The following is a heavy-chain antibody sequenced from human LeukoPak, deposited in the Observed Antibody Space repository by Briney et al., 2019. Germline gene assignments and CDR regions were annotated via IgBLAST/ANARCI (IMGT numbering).Heavy chain of an antibody. CDR1: GDSISSSSYC. CDR3: ARHSRSAYTGYENAFDI. V-gene: IGHV4-39*01. D-gene: IGHD5-12*01. CDR2: IYNSANT. Sequence: SETLSLTCAVSGDSISSSSYCWDWIRQPPGKGLEWIGNIYNSANTHYNPSLKTRITMSVDTSKNQFSLKLNSVTAADTGIYYCARHSRSAYTGYENAFDIWGQGTMVTVSS. J-gene: IGHJ3*02.